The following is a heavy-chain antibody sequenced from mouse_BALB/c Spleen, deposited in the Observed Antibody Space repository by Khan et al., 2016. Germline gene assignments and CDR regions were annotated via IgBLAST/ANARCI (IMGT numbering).Heavy chain of an antibody. CDR2: IYPGNSDT. J-gene: IGHJ2*01. V-gene: IGHV1-5*01. Sequence: VQLKQSGTVLARPGASVKMSCKASGYTFTTYWMHWVKQRPGQGLEWIGAIYPGNSDTTYNQKFKDKAKLTAVTSTSTAYMELSSLTNEDSAVYFCTRGLRRDHFDYWGQGTTLTVSS. CDR1: GYTFTTYW. D-gene: IGHD2-4*01. CDR3: TRGLRRDHFDY.